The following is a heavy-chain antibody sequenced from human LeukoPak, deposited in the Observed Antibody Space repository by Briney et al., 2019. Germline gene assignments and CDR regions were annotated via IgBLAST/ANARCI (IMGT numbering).Heavy chain of an antibody. CDR1: GFTFSSYS. Sequence: GGSLRLSCAASGFTFSSYSMNWVRQAPGKGLEWVSSISSSSYIYYADSVKGRSTISRDNAKNSLYLQMNSLRAEDTAVYYCARGRDSSGWFLPGLLDYWGQGTLVTVSS. CDR3: ARGRDSSGWFLPGLLDY. V-gene: IGHV3-21*01. J-gene: IGHJ4*02. CDR2: ISSSSYI. D-gene: IGHD6-19*01.